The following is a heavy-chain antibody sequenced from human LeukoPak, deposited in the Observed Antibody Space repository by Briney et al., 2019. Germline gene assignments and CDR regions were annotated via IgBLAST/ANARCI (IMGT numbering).Heavy chain of an antibody. CDR3: AKAPVTSCRGAYCYPFDS. CDR1: GFTFSSYS. CDR2: ISSSSSYI. J-gene: IGHJ4*02. Sequence: GGSLRLSCAASGFTFSSYSMNWVRQAPGKGLEWVSSISSSSSYIYYADSVKGRFTISRDNAKNSLYLQMNSLRAEDAAVYFCAKAPVTSCRGAYCYPFDSWGQGTLVTVSS. D-gene: IGHD2-21*01. V-gene: IGHV3-21*04.